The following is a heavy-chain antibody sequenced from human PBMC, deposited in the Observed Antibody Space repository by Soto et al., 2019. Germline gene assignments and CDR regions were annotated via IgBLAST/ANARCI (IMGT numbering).Heavy chain of an antibody. CDR1: GFTFSSHT. V-gene: IGHV3-23*01. Sequence: EVQLLESGGDLVQPGGSLRLSCAASGFTFSSHTMIWVRQAPGKGLEWVSGIGSNGGSTYADTVKGRFTISRDNSKNTLYLQMNSRRAEDTAIYYGAKEHNWNDAYWGQGTLVTVSS. D-gene: IGHD1-1*01. CDR3: AKEHNWNDAY. CDR2: IGSNGGST. J-gene: IGHJ4*02.